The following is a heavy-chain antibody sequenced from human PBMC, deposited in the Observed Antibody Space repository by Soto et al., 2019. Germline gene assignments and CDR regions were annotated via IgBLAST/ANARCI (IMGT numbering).Heavy chain of an antibody. V-gene: IGHV3-72*01. J-gene: IGHJ2*01. Sequence: EVQLVESGGGLVQPGGSLTLSCEVSGFIFSDHYMEWVRQAPGKGLEWVGRSSSKAHSVTTEYAASVYGRFTISRDNAKNPLYLQMNSLRAEETALYYCAKHRNVLGRYWYFGLWGRGPLVTVSS. D-gene: IGHD2-21*01. CDR3: AKHRNVLGRYWYFGL. CDR2: SSSKAHSVTT. CDR1: GFIFSDHY.